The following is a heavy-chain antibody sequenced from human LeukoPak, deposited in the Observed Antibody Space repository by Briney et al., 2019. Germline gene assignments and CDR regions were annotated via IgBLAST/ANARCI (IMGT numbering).Heavy chain of an antibody. D-gene: IGHD6-6*01. CDR2: IYYSGST. CDR1: GGSISSYY. J-gene: IGHJ4*02. Sequence: SETLSLTCTVSGGSISSYYWSWIRQPPGKGLEWIGYIYYSGSTNYNPSLKSRVTISVDTSKNQFSLKLSSVAAADTAVYYCARHNFARPLDYWGQGTQVTVSS. V-gene: IGHV4-59*08. CDR3: ARHNFARPLDY.